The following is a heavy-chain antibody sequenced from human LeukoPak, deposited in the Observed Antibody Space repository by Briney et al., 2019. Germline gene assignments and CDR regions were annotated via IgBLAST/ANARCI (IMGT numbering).Heavy chain of an antibody. CDR2: MNPNSGNT. D-gene: IGHD4-17*01. V-gene: IGHV1-8*01. CDR3: ARGSTDYGDYRVFQH. Sequence: ASVKVSCKASGYTFTRYDINWVRQATGQGREGMGGMNPNSGNTGYAQKFQVRVTMTRNTSISTAYMELSSLRSEDTAVYYCARGSTDYGDYRVFQHWGQGTLVTVSS. J-gene: IGHJ1*01. CDR1: GYTFTRYD.